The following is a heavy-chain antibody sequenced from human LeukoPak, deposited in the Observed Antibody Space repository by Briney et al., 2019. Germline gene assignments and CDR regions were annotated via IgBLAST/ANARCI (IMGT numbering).Heavy chain of an antibody. D-gene: IGHD2-2*01. V-gene: IGHV4-39*07. CDR2: IYYSGST. Sequence: SETPSLTCIVSGYSISSSSYYWGWIRQPPGKGLEWIGSIYYSGSTYYNPSLKSRVTISVDTSKNQFSLKLSSVTAADTAVYYCAREGSTKTFDYWGQGTLVTVSS. CDR1: GYSISSSSYY. CDR3: AREGSTKTFDY. J-gene: IGHJ4*02.